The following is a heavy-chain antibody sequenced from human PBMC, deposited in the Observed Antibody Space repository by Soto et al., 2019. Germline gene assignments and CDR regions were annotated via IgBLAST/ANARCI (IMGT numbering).Heavy chain of an antibody. D-gene: IGHD3-16*02. CDR3: ARDPSGITFGGVIAANAAFDI. CDR1: GYTFARYG. J-gene: IGHJ3*02. CDR2: ISPYNGNK. V-gene: IGHV1-18*01. Sequence: ASVKVSCKASGYTFARYGIRWVGQGPGQGLEGMGWISPYNGNKKHAQKLQGRVTMTKDTSTSTAYMELRSLRSDDTAVYYCARDPSGITFGGVIAANAAFDIWGQGTMVPVSS.